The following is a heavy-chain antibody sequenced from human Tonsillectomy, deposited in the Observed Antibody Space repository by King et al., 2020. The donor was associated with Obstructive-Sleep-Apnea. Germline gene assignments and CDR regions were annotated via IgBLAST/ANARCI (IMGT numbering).Heavy chain of an antibody. CDR2: IRDDGTNK. D-gene: IGHD6-13*01. CDR3: AKDFPRGAAAGAGY. Sequence: VKLVESGGGVVQPGGSLRLSCAASGFTVSDYGMHWVRQAPGKGLEWVTLIRDDGTNKYYAVSVKGRLPGSRDDSKNTLYLQMNSLRVDDTAVYYCAKDFPRGAAAGAGYWGQGTLVTVFS. CDR1: GFTVSDYG. J-gene: IGHJ4*02. V-gene: IGHV3-30*02.